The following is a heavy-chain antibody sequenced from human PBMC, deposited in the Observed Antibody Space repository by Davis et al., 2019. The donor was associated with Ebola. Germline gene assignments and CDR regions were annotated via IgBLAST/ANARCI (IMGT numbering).Heavy chain of an antibody. D-gene: IGHD6-19*01. Sequence: GGSLRLSCAASGFTFSSYGMHWVRQAPGKGLEWVAFIRSDGSNKYYADSVKGRFTISSDNSKNTLYLQMNSLRAEDTAVYYCAKDQPATGYSSRYYFDYWGQGTLVTVSS. CDR2: IRSDGSNK. CDR3: AKDQPATGYSSRYYFDY. V-gene: IGHV3-30*02. J-gene: IGHJ4*02. CDR1: GFTFSSYG.